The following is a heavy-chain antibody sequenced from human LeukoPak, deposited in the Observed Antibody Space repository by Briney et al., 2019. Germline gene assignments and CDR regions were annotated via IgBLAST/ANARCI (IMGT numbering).Heavy chain of an antibody. CDR1: GFTFSSYN. J-gene: IGHJ6*02. CDR2: ISSSSSYI. D-gene: IGHD3-22*01. Sequence: GGSLRLSCAASGFTFSSYNMNWVRQAPAKGLEWVSSISSSSSYIYYADSVKGRFTISRDNAKNSLYLQMNSLRAEDTAVYYCARDAAGRNYYDSSGYPIYYYYGMDVWGQGTTVTVSS. V-gene: IGHV3-21*01. CDR3: ARDAAGRNYYDSSGYPIYYYYGMDV.